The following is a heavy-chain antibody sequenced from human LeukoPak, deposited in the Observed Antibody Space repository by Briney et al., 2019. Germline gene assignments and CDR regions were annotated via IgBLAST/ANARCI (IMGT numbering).Heavy chain of an antibody. J-gene: IGHJ4*02. V-gene: IGHV5-51*01. Sequence: GESLKISCKGSGYSFTSYWIGWVRQMPGKGLEWMGIIYPGDSDTRYSPSFQGQVTISADKSISTAYLQWSSLKASDTAMYYCASLKYGSGSYYNSYYFDYWGQGTLVTVSS. CDR2: IYPGDSDT. CDR1: GYSFTSYW. CDR3: ASLKYGSGSYYNSYYFDY. D-gene: IGHD3-10*01.